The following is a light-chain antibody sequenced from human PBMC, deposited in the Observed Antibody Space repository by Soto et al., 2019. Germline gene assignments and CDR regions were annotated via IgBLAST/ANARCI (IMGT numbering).Light chain of an antibody. CDR3: RSYTLTGILYV. J-gene: IGLJ1*01. CDR1: ISDIGTYNY. CDR2: DVS. Sequence: QSALTQPASVSGSPGQSITISCTGSISDIGTYNYVSWYQQHSGKAPRLIISDVSDRPSWVSNRFSGSTSGNSASLTISGLQPEDEAQYYCRSYTLTGILYVFGDGTKVTVL. V-gene: IGLV2-14*03.